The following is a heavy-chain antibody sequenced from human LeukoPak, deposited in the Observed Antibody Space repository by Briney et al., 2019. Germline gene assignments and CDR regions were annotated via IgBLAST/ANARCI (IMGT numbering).Heavy chain of an antibody. CDR2: IYYSGST. CDR3: AREMYYYGSGSYPNNYDGFDI. V-gene: IGHV4-30-4*08. D-gene: IGHD3-10*01. CDR1: GGSISSGDYY. J-gene: IGHJ3*02. Sequence: SQTLSLTCTVSGGSISSGDYYWSWIRQPPGKGLEWIGYIYYSGSTYYNPSLKSRVTISVDTSKNQFSLKLNSVTAADTAVYYCAREMYYYGSGSYPNNYDGFDIWGQGTMVTFSS.